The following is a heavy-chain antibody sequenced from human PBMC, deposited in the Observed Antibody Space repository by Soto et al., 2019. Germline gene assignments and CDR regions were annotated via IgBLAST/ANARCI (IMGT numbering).Heavy chain of an antibody. D-gene: IGHD3-10*01. J-gene: IGHJ4*02. V-gene: IGHV3-23*01. CDR1: GFTFSSYA. CDR2: ISGSGGST. Sequence: GGSLRLSCAASGFTFSSYAMSWVRQAPGKGLEWVSAISGSGGSTYYADSVKGRFTISRDNSKNTLYLQMNSLRAEDTAVYYCAKDSEGHYGSESYYYFDYWGQGTLVTVSS. CDR3: AKDSEGHYGSESYYYFDY.